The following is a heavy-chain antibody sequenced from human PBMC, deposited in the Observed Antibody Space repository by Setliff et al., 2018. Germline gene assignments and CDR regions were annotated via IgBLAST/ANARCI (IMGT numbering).Heavy chain of an antibody. Sequence: PGGSLRLSCAASGFTFSSYAMTWVRQAPGKGLERVSAMSGRGDSTFYEDAVKGRFTISRDNSKNTLYLQMNSLRAEDTAIYYCAREPNSSGWIPEYYFDYWGQGTLVTVSS. V-gene: IGHV3-23*01. CDR2: MSGRGDST. CDR1: GFTFSSYA. D-gene: IGHD6-19*01. J-gene: IGHJ4*02. CDR3: AREPNSSGWIPEYYFDY.